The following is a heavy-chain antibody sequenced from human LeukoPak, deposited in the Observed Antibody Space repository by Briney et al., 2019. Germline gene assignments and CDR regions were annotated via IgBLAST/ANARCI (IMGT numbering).Heavy chain of an antibody. J-gene: IGHJ4*02. D-gene: IGHD3-10*01. V-gene: IGHV4-34*01. CDR3: AGAQWFGEVYY. Sequence: SETLSLTCAVYGGSFSGYYWSWIRQPPGKGLEWIGEINHSGSTNYNPSLKSRVTISVDTSKNQFSLKLSSVTAADTAVYYCAGAQWFGEVYYWGQGTLVTVSS. CDR1: GGSFSGYY. CDR2: INHSGST.